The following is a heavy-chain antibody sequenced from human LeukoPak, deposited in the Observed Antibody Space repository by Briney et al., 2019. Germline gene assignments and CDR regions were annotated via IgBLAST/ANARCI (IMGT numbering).Heavy chain of an antibody. Sequence: SQTLSLTCAISGDSVSSNSVTWNWIRQSPSRGLEWLGRTYYRSTWYNDYAVSVRGRITVNPDTSKNQFSLKLSSVSAADTAVYYCARFNYFDSSDYFSYYYGMDVWGQGTTVTVSS. CDR1: GDSVSSNSVT. CDR2: TYYRSTWYN. J-gene: IGHJ6*02. V-gene: IGHV6-1*01. D-gene: IGHD3-22*01. CDR3: ARFNYFDSSDYFSYYYGMDV.